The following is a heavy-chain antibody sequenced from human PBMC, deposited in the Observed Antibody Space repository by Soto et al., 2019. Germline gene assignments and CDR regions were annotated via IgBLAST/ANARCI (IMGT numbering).Heavy chain of an antibody. CDR1: GGTFSRHA. Sequence: QVQLEQSGAEVRKPGSSVKVSCKASGGTFSRHAISWVRQAPGQGLEWMGGLIPIFGTANHAQKFQGRVTIIADESTSTVYMELSSLRSEDTAMYYCARGWGYDSNDYYYAYWGQGTLVIVSS. J-gene: IGHJ4*02. D-gene: IGHD3-22*01. CDR3: ARGWGYDSNDYYYAY. CDR2: LIPIFGTA. V-gene: IGHV1-69*01.